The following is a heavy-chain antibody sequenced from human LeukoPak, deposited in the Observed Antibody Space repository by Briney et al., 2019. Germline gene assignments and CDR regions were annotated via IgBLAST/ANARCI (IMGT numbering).Heavy chain of an antibody. CDR3: ARESMVRGVIETYFDY. CDR2: IIPILGIA. J-gene: IGHJ4*02. CDR1: GGTFSSYA. D-gene: IGHD3-10*01. V-gene: IGHV1-69*04. Sequence: ASVKVSCKASGGTFSSYAISWVRQAPGRGLEWMGRIIPILGIANYAQKFQGRVTITADKSTSTAYMELSSLRSEDTAVYYCARESMVRGVIETYFDYRGQGTLVTVSS.